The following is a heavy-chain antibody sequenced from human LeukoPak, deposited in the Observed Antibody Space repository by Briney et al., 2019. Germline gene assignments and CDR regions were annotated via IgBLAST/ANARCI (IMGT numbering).Heavy chain of an antibody. Sequence: GGSLRLSCAVSGFTSSDYWMHWVRQAPGKGLVWVSRFKNDGSSATYADSVKGRFTISRDEAKNTLYLQMNSLRVEDTAVYYCARELPYAGAFDIWGQGTMVTVSS. J-gene: IGHJ3*02. CDR1: GFTSSDYW. CDR2: FKNDGSSA. D-gene: IGHD4-23*01. V-gene: IGHV3-74*01. CDR3: ARELPYAGAFDI.